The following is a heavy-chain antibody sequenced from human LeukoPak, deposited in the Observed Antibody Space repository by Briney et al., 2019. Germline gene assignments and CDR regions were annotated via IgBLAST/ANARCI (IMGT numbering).Heavy chain of an antibody. CDR3: ASTIGINIEAFYYYYYHMDV. Sequence: GGSLRLSCAASGYMFSDYYMSWIRQAPEKGLEWLSYISHSGSTIYYADSVKGRFTVSRDNAKSSLYLQMNSLRAEDTAVYYCASTIGINIEAFYYYYYHMDVWGKGTTVTVSS. J-gene: IGHJ6*03. CDR2: ISHSGSTI. V-gene: IGHV3-11*04. CDR1: GYMFSDYY. D-gene: IGHD2/OR15-2a*01.